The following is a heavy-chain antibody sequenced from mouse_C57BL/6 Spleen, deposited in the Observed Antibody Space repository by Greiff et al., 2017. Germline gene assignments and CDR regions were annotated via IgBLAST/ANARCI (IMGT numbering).Heavy chain of an antibody. CDR3: ARGGSSSHWYFDV. D-gene: IGHD1-1*01. Sequence: QVQLQQPGAELVKPGASVKLSCKASGYTFTSYWMQWVHQRPGQGLEWIGAIDPSDSYTNYNQKFKGKATLTVDTSSSTAYLQLSSLTSEDAAVYYCARGGSSSHWYFDVWGTGTTVTVSS. CDR2: IDPSDSYT. V-gene: IGHV1-50*01. CDR1: GYTFTSYW. J-gene: IGHJ1*03.